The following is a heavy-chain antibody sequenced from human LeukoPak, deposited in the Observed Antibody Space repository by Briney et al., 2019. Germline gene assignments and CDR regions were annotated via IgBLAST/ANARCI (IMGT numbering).Heavy chain of an antibody. CDR1: GGSISSGGYY. D-gene: IGHD5-18*01. CDR2: IYYSGST. V-gene: IGHV4-31*03. CDR3: ASRSLQLWPYQSGDWFDP. J-gene: IGHJ5*02. Sequence: PSQTLSLTCTVSGGSISSGGYYWSWIRQHPGQGLEWIGYIYYSGSTYYNPSLKSRVTISVDTSKNQFSLKLSSVPAADTAVYYCASRSLQLWPYQSGDWFDPWGQGTLVTVSS.